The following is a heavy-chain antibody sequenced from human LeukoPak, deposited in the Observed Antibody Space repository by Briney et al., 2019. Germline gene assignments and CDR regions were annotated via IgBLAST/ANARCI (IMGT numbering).Heavy chain of an antibody. CDR3: ARGPPRGKYYYMDV. CDR2: IRTASDT. CDR1: VLTFSSFD. V-gene: IGHV3-13*01. Sequence: GGSLTLPCPASVLTFSSFDMHWVRQPTGQGLDWVSTIRTASDTYYPGSVEGRFTLSRDNAKNSFYLQMNSLTAGDTAVYYCARGPPRGKYYYMDVWGKGTTVTVSS. D-gene: IGHD1-1*01. J-gene: IGHJ6*03.